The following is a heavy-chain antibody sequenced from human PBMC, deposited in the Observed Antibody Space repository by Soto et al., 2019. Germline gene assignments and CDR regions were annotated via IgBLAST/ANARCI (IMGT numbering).Heavy chain of an antibody. V-gene: IGHV1-2*02. Sequence: QLHLVQSGAVVKKPGASVTVSCSASGYPVTAYYMHWVRQAPGRGLEWMGGINPATGAAKYTQTLPGRVTMTRDTSTRTVFMELSGLTSEDTAVFYCARGGGVGVAGSAAFDMWGQGTLVTVSS. D-gene: IGHD3-3*01. CDR3: ARGGGVGVAGSAAFDM. CDR1: GYPVTAYY. J-gene: IGHJ3*02. CDR2: INPATGAA.